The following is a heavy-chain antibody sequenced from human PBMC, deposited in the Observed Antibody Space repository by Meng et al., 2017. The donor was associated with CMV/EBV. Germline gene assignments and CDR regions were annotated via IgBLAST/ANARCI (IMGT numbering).Heavy chain of an antibody. Sequence: CTVSGGSISSRHSYWGWIRQPPGKGLEWIGSVFSSGSTYYSPSLKSRVTISLDTSKKHFSLKLTSLTAADTAVYYCARGVTSWYYFDSWGQRTLVTVSS. D-gene: IGHD2-2*01. CDR2: VFSSGST. CDR3: ARGVTSWYYFDS. CDR1: GGSISSRHSY. J-gene: IGHJ4*02. V-gene: IGHV4-39*07.